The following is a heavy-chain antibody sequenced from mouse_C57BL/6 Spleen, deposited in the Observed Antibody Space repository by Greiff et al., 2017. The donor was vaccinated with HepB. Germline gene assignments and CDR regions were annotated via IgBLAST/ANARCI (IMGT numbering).Heavy chain of an antibody. CDR1: GFTFSSYG. CDR3: ARQSNYYGSSWDAMDY. D-gene: IGHD1-1*01. Sequence: EVQGVESGGDLVKPGGSLKLSCAASGFTFSSYGMSWVRQTPDKRLEWVATISSGGSYTYYPDSVKGRFTISRDNAKNTLYLQMSSLKSEDTAMYYCARQSNYYGSSWDAMDYWGQGTSVTVSS. CDR2: ISSGGSYT. V-gene: IGHV5-6*01. J-gene: IGHJ4*01.